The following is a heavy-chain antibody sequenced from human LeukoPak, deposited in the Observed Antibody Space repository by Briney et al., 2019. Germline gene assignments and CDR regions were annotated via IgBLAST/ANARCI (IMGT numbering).Heavy chain of an antibody. CDR1: GFTVSSNY. CDR3: ARDRVLRSNDAFDI. D-gene: IGHD5-12*01. CDR2: IYSGGST. V-gene: IGHV3-66*01. J-gene: IGHJ3*02. Sequence: GGSLRLSCAASGFTVSSNYMSWVRQAPGKGLEWVSVIYSGGSTYYADSVKGRFTISRDNSKNTLYLQMNSLRAEDTAVYYCARDRVLRSNDAFDIWGQGTMVTVSS.